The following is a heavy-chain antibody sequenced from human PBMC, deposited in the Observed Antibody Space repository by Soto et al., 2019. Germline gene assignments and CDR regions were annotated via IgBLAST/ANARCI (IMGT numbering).Heavy chain of an antibody. V-gene: IGHV4-39*01. J-gene: IGHJ5*02. D-gene: IGHD3-3*02. CDR1: GGSISSSSYC. Sequence: SEPLSLTCTVSGGSISSSSYCWGWIRQPPGKGLEWIGSIYYSGSTYYNPSLKSRVTISVDTSKNQFSLKLSSVTAADTAVYYCASPKIAFYNWFDPWGQGTLVPSPQ. CDR2: IYYSGST. CDR3: ASPKIAFYNWFDP.